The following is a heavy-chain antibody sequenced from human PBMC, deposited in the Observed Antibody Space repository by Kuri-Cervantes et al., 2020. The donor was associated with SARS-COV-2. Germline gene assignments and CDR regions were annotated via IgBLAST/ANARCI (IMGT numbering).Heavy chain of an antibody. CDR1: GYTFTGYY. D-gene: IGHD2-2*01. J-gene: IGHJ5*02. CDR3: AGSSTSAGHWFDP. V-gene: IGHV1-2*02. Sequence: ASVKVSCKASGYTFTGYYMHWVRQAPGQGLEWMGWINPNSGGTNYAQKFQGRVTMTRDTSISTAYMELSRLRSDDTAVYYCAGSSTSAGHWFDPWGQETLVTVSS. CDR2: INPNSGGT.